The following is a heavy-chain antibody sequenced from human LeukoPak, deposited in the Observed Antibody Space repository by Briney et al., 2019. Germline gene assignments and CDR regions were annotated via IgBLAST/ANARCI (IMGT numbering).Heavy chain of an antibody. CDR3: ARGVGIITGAFDI. J-gene: IGHJ3*02. CDR2: IYYSGST. V-gene: IGHV4-61*01. Sequence: SETLSLTCTVSGSSVSSSRYYWSWIRQPPGKGLEWIGYIYYSGSTNSNPSLKSRVTISADTSKNQFSLKLRSVTAADTAIYYCARGVGIITGAFDIWGQGTMVTVSS. D-gene: IGHD7-27*01. CDR1: GSSVSSSRYY.